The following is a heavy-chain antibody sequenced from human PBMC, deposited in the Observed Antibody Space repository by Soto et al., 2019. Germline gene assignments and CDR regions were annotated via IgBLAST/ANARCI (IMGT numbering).Heavy chain of an antibody. D-gene: IGHD1-26*01. J-gene: IGHJ3*02. V-gene: IGHV3-33*01. CDR3: ARSQDSGGYSDAFDI. CDR1: GFTFSSYG. Sequence: MRLSCAASGFTFSSYGMHWVRQAPGKGLEWVAVIWYDGSNKYYADSVKGRFTISRDKSKNTLYLQMNSLRAEDTAVYYCARSQDSGGYSDAFDIWGQGTMVTVSS. CDR2: IWYDGSNK.